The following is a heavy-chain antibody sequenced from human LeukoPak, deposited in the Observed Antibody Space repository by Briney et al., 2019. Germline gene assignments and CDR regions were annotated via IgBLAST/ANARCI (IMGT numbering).Heavy chain of an antibody. J-gene: IGHJ4*02. CDR2: ISGSGGST. Sequence: GGSLRLSCAASGFTFTSYAMSWVRQAPGKGLEWVSAISGSGGSTYYADSVKGRFTISRDNSENTLSLQMNSLRAEDTAVYYCAKGEDSVSFRGYFDSWGQGILVTVSS. CDR3: AKGEDSVSFRGYFDS. CDR1: GFTFTSYA. V-gene: IGHV3-23*01. D-gene: IGHD3-10*01.